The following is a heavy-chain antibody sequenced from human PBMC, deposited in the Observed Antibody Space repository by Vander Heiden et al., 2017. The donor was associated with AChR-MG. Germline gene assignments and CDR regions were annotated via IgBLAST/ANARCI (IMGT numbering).Heavy chain of an antibody. Sequence: EVQLLESGGGLVQPGGSLRLSCAASGFTFSSYAMSWVRQAAGKGLEWVSAISGSGGSTCYADSVKGRFTISRDNAKNTLYLQMNSLRAEDTAVYYCAKVARKETYYDYYMDVWGKGTTVTVSS. CDR2: ISGSGGST. CDR3: AKVARKETYYDYYMDV. J-gene: IGHJ6*03. V-gene: IGHV3-23*01. CDR1: GFTFSSYA.